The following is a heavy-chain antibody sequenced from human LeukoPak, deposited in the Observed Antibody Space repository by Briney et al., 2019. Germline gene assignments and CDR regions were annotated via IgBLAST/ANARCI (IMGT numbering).Heavy chain of an antibody. J-gene: IGHJ5*02. D-gene: IGHD6-13*01. CDR1: GYTLTELS. Sequence: GASVKVSCKVSGYTLTELSMHWVRQAPGQGLEWMGGFDPEDGETIYAQKFQGRVTMTEDTSTDTAYMELSSLRSEDTAVYYCAIAAGTTGGDWFDPWGQGTLVIVSS. V-gene: IGHV1-24*01. CDR2: FDPEDGET. CDR3: AIAAGTTGGDWFDP.